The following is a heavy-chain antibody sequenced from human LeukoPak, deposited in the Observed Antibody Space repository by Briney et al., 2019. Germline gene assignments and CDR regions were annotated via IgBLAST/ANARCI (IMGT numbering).Heavy chain of an antibody. Sequence: GGSLRLSCAASGFTFSSYGMHWVRQAPGKGLEWVAFKGRFTISRDNSKNTLYLQMNSLRAEDTAVYYCAKAIVVVPAAIFDYWGQGTLVTVSS. V-gene: IGHV3-30*02. D-gene: IGHD2-2*01. CDR1: GFTFSSYG. CDR3: AKAIVVVPAAIFDY. J-gene: IGHJ4*02.